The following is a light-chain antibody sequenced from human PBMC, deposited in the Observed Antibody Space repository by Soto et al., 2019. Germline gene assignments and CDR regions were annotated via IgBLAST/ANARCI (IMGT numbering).Light chain of an antibody. CDR3: QQYGSSPLT. CDR2: GAS. CDR1: QSVSSSY. J-gene: IGKJ4*01. V-gene: IGKV3-20*01. Sequence: EIVLTQSPGTLSLSPGERATLSCRASQSVSSSYLARYQHKPGQAPRLLIYGASSRATGIPDRFSGSGSGTDFTLTISRLEPEDFAVYYCQQYGSSPLTFGGGTKVEIK.